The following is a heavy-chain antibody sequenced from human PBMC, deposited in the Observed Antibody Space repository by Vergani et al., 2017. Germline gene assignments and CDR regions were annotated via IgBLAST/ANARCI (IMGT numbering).Heavy chain of an antibody. V-gene: IGHV4-39*07. CDR1: GGSISSSSYY. Sequence: QLQLQESGPGLVKPSETLSLTCTVSGGSISSSSYYWGWIRQPPGKGLEWIGSIYYSGSTYYNPSLKSRVTISVDTSKNQFSLKLSSVTAADTAVYYCAKDRGCLGADCGGDRGPPSFDYWGQGTLVTVSS. CDR2: IYYSGST. CDR3: AKDRGCLGADCGGDRGPPSFDY. D-gene: IGHD2-21*02. J-gene: IGHJ4*02.